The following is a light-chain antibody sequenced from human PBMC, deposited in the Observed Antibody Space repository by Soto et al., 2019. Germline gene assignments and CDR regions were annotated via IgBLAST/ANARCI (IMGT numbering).Light chain of an antibody. CDR3: QSYDDSLGGHVI. J-gene: IGLJ2*01. V-gene: IGLV1-40*01. CDR1: SSYIGAGYD. Sequence: QSVLTQPPSVSGDPGQRVTISCTGSSSYIGAGYDVHWYQQLPGTAPKLLIYANTNRPSGVPDRFSGSKSGTSASLAITGLQAEDEADYYCQSYDDSLGGHVIFGGGTKVTVL. CDR2: ANT.